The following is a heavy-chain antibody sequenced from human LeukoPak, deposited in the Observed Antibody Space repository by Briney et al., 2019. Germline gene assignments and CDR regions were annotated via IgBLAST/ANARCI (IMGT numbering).Heavy chain of an antibody. D-gene: IGHD3-22*01. CDR2: IIPIFGTA. Sequence: GASVKVSCKASGGTFSSYATSWVRQAPGQGLEWMGGIIPIFGTANYAQKFQGRVTITADESTSTAYMELSSLRSEDTAVYYCAGSSYYYDSSGYSRWFDPWGQGTLVTVSS. CDR1: GGTFSSYA. J-gene: IGHJ5*02. CDR3: AGSSYYYDSSGYSRWFDP. V-gene: IGHV1-69*13.